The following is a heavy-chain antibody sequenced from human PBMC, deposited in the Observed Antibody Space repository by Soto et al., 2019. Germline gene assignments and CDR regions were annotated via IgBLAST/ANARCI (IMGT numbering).Heavy chain of an antibody. CDR1: GGTFNNYA. CDR3: ARGSRTGNFGTDV. J-gene: IGHJ6*02. V-gene: IGHV1-69*01. CDR2: IIPMFGTT. Sequence: QVQLVQSGAEVKKPGSSVKVSCKASGGTFNNYAISWVRQAPGLGLEWMGGIIPMFGTTNYVQKFQDRVTITADESTSTAYMELSSLRSEDTALYFCARGSRTGNFGTDVWGQGTTVTVSS. D-gene: IGHD3-10*01.